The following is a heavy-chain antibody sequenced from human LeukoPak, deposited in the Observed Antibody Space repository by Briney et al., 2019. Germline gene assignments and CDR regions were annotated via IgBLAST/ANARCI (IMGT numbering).Heavy chain of an antibody. D-gene: IGHD6-19*01. CDR1: GGTFSSYA. CDR2: IIPIFGTA. Sequence: ASVKVSCKASGGTFSSYAISWVRQAPGQGLEWMGGIIPIFGTANYAQKFQGRVTITADKSTSTAYMELSSLRSEDTAVYYCASVVAGYYYYYYYMDVWGKGTTVTVSS. J-gene: IGHJ6*03. V-gene: IGHV1-69*06. CDR3: ASVVAGYYYYYYYMDV.